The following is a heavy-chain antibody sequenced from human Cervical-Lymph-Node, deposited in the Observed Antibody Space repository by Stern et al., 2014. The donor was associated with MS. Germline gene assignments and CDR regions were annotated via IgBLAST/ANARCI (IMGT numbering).Heavy chain of an antibody. CDR3: ARDYYYSGMDV. Sequence: VQLEQSGGGVVQPGRSLRLSCAASGFAVRTYAMHWVRQAPGKGLEWVAVVWNDGINKYYADSVQGRFTISRDTSKNTMSLQMNSLRVEDTALYYCARDYYYSGMDVWGQGTTVIVSS. CDR2: VWNDGINK. V-gene: IGHV3-33*01. J-gene: IGHJ6*02. CDR1: GFAVRTYA.